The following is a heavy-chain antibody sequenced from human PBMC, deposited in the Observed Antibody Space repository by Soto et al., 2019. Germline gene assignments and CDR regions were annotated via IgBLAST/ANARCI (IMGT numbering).Heavy chain of an antibody. CDR2: ISFSGST. Sequence: SETLSLTCPVSRFSIRNNDHYWTWIRQYPGKGLEWIGYISFSGSTDSNPSLKSRVTISADTSKNQFSLNLSSMSAADTAVYFCAGGPNPYYFDWWGQGTPVTVSS. CDR3: AGGPNPYYFDW. D-gene: IGHD2-8*01. V-gene: IGHV4-31*03. J-gene: IGHJ4*02. CDR1: RFSIRNNDHY.